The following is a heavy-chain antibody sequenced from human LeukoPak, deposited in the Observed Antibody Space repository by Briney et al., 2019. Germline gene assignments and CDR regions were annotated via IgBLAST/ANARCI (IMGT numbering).Heavy chain of an antibody. CDR1: GGSISSYY. J-gene: IGHJ4*02. CDR2: IYNSGNT. D-gene: IGHD3-16*01. CDR3: ARDRYALTFDY. V-gene: IGHV4-59*01. Sequence: SETLSLTCTVSGGSISSYYWSWIRQPLGKKLEWIGYIYNSGNTNYNPSLKSRVTMSVDTSKNQFSLKLSSVTAADTAVYYCARDRYALTFDYWGQGTLVTVSS.